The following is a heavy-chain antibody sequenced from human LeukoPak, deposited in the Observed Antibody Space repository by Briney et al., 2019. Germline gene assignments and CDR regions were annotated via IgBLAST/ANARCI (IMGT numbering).Heavy chain of an antibody. J-gene: IGHJ1*01. V-gene: IGHV3-23*01. Sequence: GGSLRLSCAASGFTFSSYAMSWVRQAPGKGLEWASAISGSGGSTYYADSVKGRLTISRDNSKNTLYLQMNSLRAEDTAVYYCAKDRHCYKYFQHWGQGTLVTVSS. CDR2: ISGSGGST. D-gene: IGHD2-15*01. CDR3: AKDRHCYKYFQH. CDR1: GFTFSSYA.